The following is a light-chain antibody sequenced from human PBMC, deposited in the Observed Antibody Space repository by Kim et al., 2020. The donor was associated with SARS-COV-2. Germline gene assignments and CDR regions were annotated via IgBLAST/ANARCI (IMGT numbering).Light chain of an antibody. CDR3: SSCTSSNTRV. V-gene: IGLV2-14*04. Sequence: QSITFSCLGISSDVSGDNCVSWFQQRPGKAPKLMIRDVSNRPSGVSNLFSGSKAGSTVSLSISGLQAEDDSDYYCSSCTSSNTRVFGTGTKVTVL. CDR1: SSDVSGDNC. CDR2: DVS. J-gene: IGLJ1*01.